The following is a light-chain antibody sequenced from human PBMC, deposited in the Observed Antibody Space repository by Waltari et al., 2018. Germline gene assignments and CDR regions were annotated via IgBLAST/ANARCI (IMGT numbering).Light chain of an antibody. CDR3: SSYISSDIPVV. J-gene: IGLJ2*01. CDR1: SSDIGGYNF. V-gene: IGLV2-14*03. CDR2: DVN. Sequence: QSALTQPASVSGSPGQSITISCTGTSSDIGGYNFVSWYQQYPGKVPKLIIYDVNNRPSGVSNRFSCSKSGDTASLTISGLQAEDEADYYYSSYISSDIPVVFGGGTKLTVL.